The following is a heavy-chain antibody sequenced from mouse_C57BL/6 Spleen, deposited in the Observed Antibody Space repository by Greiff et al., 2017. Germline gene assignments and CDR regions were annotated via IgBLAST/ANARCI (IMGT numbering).Heavy chain of an antibody. CDR1: GYAFSSSW. CDR2: IYPGDGDT. V-gene: IGHV1-82*01. CDR3: ARSGLGNWFAY. J-gene: IGHJ3*01. D-gene: IGHD4-1*01. Sequence: VQLQQSGPELVKPGASVKISCKASGYAFSSSWMNWVKQRPGKGLEWIGRIYPGDGDTNYNGKFKGKATLTADKSSSTAYMQLSSLTSEDSAVYFCARSGLGNWFAYWGQGTLVTVSA.